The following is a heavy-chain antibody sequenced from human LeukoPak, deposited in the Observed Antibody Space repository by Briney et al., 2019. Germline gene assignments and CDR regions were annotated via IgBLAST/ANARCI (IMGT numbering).Heavy chain of an antibody. CDR1: GYSISSGYY. CDR2: IYHSGST. D-gene: IGHD2-2*03. Sequence: SETLSLTCTVSGYSISSGYYWGWIRQPPGKGLEWIGSIYHSGSTCYNPSLKSRVTISVDTSKNQFSLKLSSVTAADTAVCYCAGRYGYCSSTSCWDWGQGTLVTVSS. J-gene: IGHJ4*02. CDR3: AGRYGYCSSTSCWD. V-gene: IGHV4-38-2*02.